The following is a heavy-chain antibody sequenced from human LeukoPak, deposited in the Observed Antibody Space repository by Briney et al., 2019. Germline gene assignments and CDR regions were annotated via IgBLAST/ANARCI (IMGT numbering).Heavy chain of an antibody. CDR1: GFTFGDYN. D-gene: IGHD1-14*01. V-gene: IGHV3-49*04. J-gene: IGHJ4*02. Sequence: LSGGSLRLSCTTSGFTFGDYNVNWVRQAPGKGLERVGFIRSNDNGGTTEAAPSVKGRFSFARDESTGMAYLQMNSLKTEDTAVYYCTRGVRQPDSWGQGTLVTVSS. CDR2: IRSNDNGGTT. CDR3: TRGVRQPDS.